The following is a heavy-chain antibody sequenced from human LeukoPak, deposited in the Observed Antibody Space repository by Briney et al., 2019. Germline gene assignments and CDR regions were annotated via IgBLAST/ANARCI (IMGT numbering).Heavy chain of an antibody. J-gene: IGHJ4*02. CDR2: INSDGSST. V-gene: IGHV3-74*01. CDR1: GFTFSSYW. Sequence: GSLRLSCAASGFTFSSYWMHWVRPAPGKGLVWVSRINSDGSSTSYADSVKGRFTISRDNAKNTLYLQMNSLRAEDTAVYYCARVASSSWDSEFDYWGQGTLVTVSS. D-gene: IGHD6-13*01. CDR3: ARVASSSWDSEFDY.